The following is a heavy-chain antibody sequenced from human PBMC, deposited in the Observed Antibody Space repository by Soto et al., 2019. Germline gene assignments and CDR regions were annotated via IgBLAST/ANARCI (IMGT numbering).Heavy chain of an antibody. D-gene: IGHD3-3*01. Sequence: SETLSLTCTVSGGSISSSSYYWGWIRQPPGKGLEWIGEIYHSGSTNYNPSLKSRVTISVDKSKNQFSLKLSSVTAADTAVYYCARMNTYYDFYLAFSGQNWFDPWGQGTLVTVSS. J-gene: IGHJ5*02. V-gene: IGHV4-39*07. CDR3: ARMNTYYDFYLAFSGQNWFDP. CDR1: GGSISSSSYY. CDR2: IYHSGST.